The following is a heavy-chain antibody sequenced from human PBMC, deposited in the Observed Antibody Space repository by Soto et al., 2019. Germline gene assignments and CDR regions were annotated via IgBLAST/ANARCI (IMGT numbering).Heavy chain of an antibody. J-gene: IGHJ4*02. Sequence: SQTLSLTCAISGDSVSSNSAAWNWIRQSPSRGLEWLGRTYYRSKWYNDYAVSVKSRITINPDTSKNQFSLQLNSVTPEDTAVYYCAREYYDILTGGYYFDYWGQGTLVTVSS. CDR1: GDSVSSNSAA. V-gene: IGHV6-1*01. CDR3: AREYYDILTGGYYFDY. D-gene: IGHD3-9*01. CDR2: TYYRSKWYN.